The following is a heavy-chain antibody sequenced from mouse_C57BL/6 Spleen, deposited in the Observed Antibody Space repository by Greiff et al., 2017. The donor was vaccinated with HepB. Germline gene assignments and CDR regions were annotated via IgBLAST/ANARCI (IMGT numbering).Heavy chain of an antibody. V-gene: IGHV5-9-1*02. CDR2: ISSGGDYI. Sequence: EVQRVESGEGLVKPGGSLKLSCAASGFTFSSYAMSWVRQTPEKRLEWVAYISSGGDYIYYADTVKGRFTISRDNARNTLYLQMSSLKSEDTAMYYCTRGRTGDDFDYWGQGTTLTVSS. CDR3: TRGRTGDDFDY. CDR1: GFTFSSYA. D-gene: IGHD4-1*01. J-gene: IGHJ2*01.